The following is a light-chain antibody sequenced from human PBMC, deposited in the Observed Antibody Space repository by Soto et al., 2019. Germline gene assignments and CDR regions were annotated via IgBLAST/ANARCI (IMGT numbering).Light chain of an antibody. Sequence: DIQMTQSPSSLSASVGDRVTIACRAGQIISTNLNWYQQKPGKAPELLIYAASTLHTGVPSRFSGSGSGTDFTLTISSLQPEDFATYYWQQSYTSPRLTFGPGTKVDI. CDR3: QQSYTSPRLT. V-gene: IGKV1-39*01. CDR2: AAS. J-gene: IGKJ3*01. CDR1: QIISTN.